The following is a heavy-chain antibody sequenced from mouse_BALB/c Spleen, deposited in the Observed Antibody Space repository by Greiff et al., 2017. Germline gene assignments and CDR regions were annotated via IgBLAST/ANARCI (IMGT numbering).Heavy chain of an antibody. V-gene: IGHV1-62-2*01. D-gene: IGHD1-1*01. CDR2: FYPGSGSI. Sequence: VQLQQSGAELVKPGASVKLSCKASGYTFTEYIIHWVKQRSGQGLEWIGWFYPGSGSIKYNEKFKDKATLTADKSSSTVYMELSRLTSEDSAVYFCARHGAYGSSYRYWYFDVWGAGTTVTVSS. CDR1: GYTFTEYI. J-gene: IGHJ1*01. CDR3: ARHGAYGSSYRYWYFDV.